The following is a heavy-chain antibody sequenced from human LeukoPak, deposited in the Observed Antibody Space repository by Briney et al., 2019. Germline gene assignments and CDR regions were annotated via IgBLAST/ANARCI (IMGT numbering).Heavy chain of an antibody. CDR3: ARDMGHYYYDSSGYSAY. D-gene: IGHD3-22*01. CDR1: GYTFTSYG. J-gene: IGHJ4*02. V-gene: IGHV1-18*01. CDR2: ISAYNGNT. Sequence: ASVKVSCKASGYTFTSYGISWVRQAPGQGLEWMGWISAYNGNTNYAQKLQGRVTMTTDTSTSTAYMELRSLRSDDTAVYYCARDMGHYYYDSSGYSAYWGQGTLVTVSS.